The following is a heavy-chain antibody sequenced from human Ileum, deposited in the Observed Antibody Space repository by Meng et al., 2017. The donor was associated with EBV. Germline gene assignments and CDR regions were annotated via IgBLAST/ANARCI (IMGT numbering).Heavy chain of an antibody. Sequence: VPLVESGGVVVDPWMSLRVSCEASGFSFDTFYMHWARQAPGKGLEWVAVISYDENIKFYADSVKGRFTISRDNSKNTLYLQLNSLRPDDTAFYYCTNLSFWGQGTLVTVSS. D-gene: IGHD2/OR15-2a*01. CDR1: GFSFDTFY. V-gene: IGHV3-30*18. J-gene: IGHJ4*02. CDR2: ISYDENIK. CDR3: TNLSF.